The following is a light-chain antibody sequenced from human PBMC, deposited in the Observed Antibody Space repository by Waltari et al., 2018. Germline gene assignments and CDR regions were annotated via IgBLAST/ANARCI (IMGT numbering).Light chain of an antibody. J-gene: IGKJ4*01. V-gene: IGKV3-11*01. Sequence: EIVLTQSPATLSLSSGDRATLPCRASQSVSSSLAWYQQRPGQAPRLLIYDASNRATGIPARFSGSGSGTDFTLTISSLEPEDFAVYYCQQRSSWPLTFGGGNKVEVK. CDR3: QQRSSWPLT. CDR2: DAS. CDR1: QSVSSS.